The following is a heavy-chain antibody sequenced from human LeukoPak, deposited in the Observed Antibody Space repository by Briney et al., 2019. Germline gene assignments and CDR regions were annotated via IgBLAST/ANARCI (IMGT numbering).Heavy chain of an antibody. D-gene: IGHD2-21*02. V-gene: IGHV6-1*01. J-gene: IGHJ6*02. CDR3: ARWGAVTDNNVYGMDV. CDR1: GDSVSSNSAA. CDR2: TYYRSKWYN. Sequence: SQTLSLTCAISGDSVSSNSAAWNWIRQSPSRGLEWLGSTYYRSKWYNDYALSVKSRITINPDTSKNQFSLQLNSVTPEDTAVYYCARWGAVTDNNVYGMDVWGQGTTVTVSS.